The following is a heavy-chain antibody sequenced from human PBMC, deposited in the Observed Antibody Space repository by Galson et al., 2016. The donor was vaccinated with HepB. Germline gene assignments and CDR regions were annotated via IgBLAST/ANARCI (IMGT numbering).Heavy chain of an antibody. CDR2: IWYDGSNK. Sequence: SLRLSCAASGFTSSSYGMHWVRQAPGKGLEWVAVIWYDGSNKYYADSVKGRFTISRDNSKNTLYLQMNSLRAEDTAVYYCARRRGKGIAAAVGAFDIWGQGTMVTASS. D-gene: IGHD6-13*01. CDR1: GFTSSSYG. V-gene: IGHV3-33*01. CDR3: ARRRGKGIAAAVGAFDI. J-gene: IGHJ3*02.